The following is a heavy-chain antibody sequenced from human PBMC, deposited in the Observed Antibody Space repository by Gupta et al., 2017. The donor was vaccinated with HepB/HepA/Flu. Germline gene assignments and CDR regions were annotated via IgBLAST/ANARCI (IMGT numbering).Heavy chain of an antibody. V-gene: IGHV5-51*01. Sequence: EVQLVQSGAEVRKSGESLKISCSVPGYTFTNYWIAWVRQVPGKGLEWMGITYPGDFDTRYSPSFKGQVTISADTSTSTAHLQWTSLKASDSGTYYCARLYWGTTHYYGMDVWGQGTAVTVS. D-gene: IGHD3-16*01. J-gene: IGHJ6*02. CDR2: TYPGDFDT. CDR1: GYTFTNYW. CDR3: ARLYWGTTHYYGMDV.